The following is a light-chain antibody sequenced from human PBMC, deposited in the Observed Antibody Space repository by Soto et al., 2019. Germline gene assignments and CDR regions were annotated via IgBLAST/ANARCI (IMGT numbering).Light chain of an antibody. Sequence: QSALTQPASVSGSPGQSITLSCTGTSSDVGTYNYVSWYQQHPGKAPKLMISQVSNRPSGVSNRFSGSKSGNTASLTISGLQAEDEADYYCSSYTISSTYVFGTGTKLTV. CDR1: SSDVGTYNY. V-gene: IGLV2-14*01. CDR2: QVS. J-gene: IGLJ1*01. CDR3: SSYTISSTYV.